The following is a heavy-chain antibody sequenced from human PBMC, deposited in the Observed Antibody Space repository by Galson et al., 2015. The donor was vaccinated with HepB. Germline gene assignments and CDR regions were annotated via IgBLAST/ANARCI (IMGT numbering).Heavy chain of an antibody. Sequence: SLRLSCAASGFTFSSYGMHWVRQAPGKGLEWVAVIWYDGSNKYYADSVKGRFTISRDNSKNTLYLQMNSLRAEDTAVYYCARMGYSNYEGLDYWGQGTLVTVSS. D-gene: IGHD4-11*01. J-gene: IGHJ4*02. CDR3: ARMGYSNYEGLDY. CDR2: IWYDGSNK. CDR1: GFTFSSYG. V-gene: IGHV3-33*08.